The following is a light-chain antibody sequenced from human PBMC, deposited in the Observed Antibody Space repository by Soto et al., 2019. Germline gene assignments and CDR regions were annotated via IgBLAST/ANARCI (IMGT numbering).Light chain of an antibody. CDR1: QSIGYY. CDR2: AAS. Sequence: DIQMTQSPSSLSASVGDRVTITCRASQSIGYYLNWYQQKPGTAPKLLIYAASSLQSVDPSRFSGSGSGTDFTLTISSLQPEDFATYYCQQSYSTPQNTFGQGTKLEIK. CDR3: QQSYSTPQNT. V-gene: IGKV1-39*01. J-gene: IGKJ2*01.